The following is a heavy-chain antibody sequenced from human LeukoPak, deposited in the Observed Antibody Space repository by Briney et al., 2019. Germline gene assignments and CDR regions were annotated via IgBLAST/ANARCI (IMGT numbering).Heavy chain of an antibody. Sequence: GGSLRLSCAASGFTISSYGMHWVRQAPGKGLEWVAIISYNGDHKYYGDSVKGRFTISRDNSKNTLFLQMDSLRAEDTAVYYCAKDTDDSTGYYYYYYYGIDVWGQGTTVTVSS. D-gene: IGHD3-22*01. CDR2: ISYNGDHK. CDR3: AKDTDDSTGYYYYYYYGIDV. V-gene: IGHV3-30*18. J-gene: IGHJ6*02. CDR1: GFTISSYG.